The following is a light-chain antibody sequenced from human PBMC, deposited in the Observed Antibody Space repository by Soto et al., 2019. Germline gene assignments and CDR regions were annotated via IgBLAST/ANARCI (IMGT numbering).Light chain of an antibody. V-gene: IGLV3-21*02. CDR2: ANS. CDR3: HVWDSGSAHHV. Sequence: SYELTQPPSVSVAPGQTARINCGGSNIGSKSVHWYQQKPGQAPMMVVCANSDRPSGIPERFSGSNSANTATLTISRVEAGDEADYYCHVWDSGSAHHVFGTGTKLTVL. CDR1: NIGSKS. J-gene: IGLJ1*01.